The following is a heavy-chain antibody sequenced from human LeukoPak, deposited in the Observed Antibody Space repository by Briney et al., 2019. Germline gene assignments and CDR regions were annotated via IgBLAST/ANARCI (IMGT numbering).Heavy chain of an antibody. CDR1: GGSISSYY. J-gene: IGHJ5*02. V-gene: IGHV4-59*08. Sequence: SETPSLTCTVSGGSISSYYWSWIRQPPGKGLERIGYIYYSGSTNHNPSLKSRVTISVDTSKNQFSLKLSSVTAADTAVYYCARYYYDSSGYYSMPNNWFDPWGQGTLVTVSS. CDR3: ARYYYDSSGYYSMPNNWFDP. CDR2: IYYSGST. D-gene: IGHD3-22*01.